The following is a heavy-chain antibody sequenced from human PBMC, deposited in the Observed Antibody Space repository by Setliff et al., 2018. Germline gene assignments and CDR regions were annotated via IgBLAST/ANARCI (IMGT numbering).Heavy chain of an antibody. Sequence: SETLSLTCTVSGGSISSHYWTWIRQPAGKGLEWIGRLYTSGDTNYNPSLKSRVSMSLDTSKNQFSLKLSSVTAADTAVYYCARDRVVVLAGRRGFYFDYGGQGTLVTVPQ. CDR1: GGSISSHY. V-gene: IGHV4-4*07. J-gene: IGHJ4*02. D-gene: IGHD2-15*01. CDR3: ARDRVVVLAGRRGFYFDY. CDR2: LYTSGDT.